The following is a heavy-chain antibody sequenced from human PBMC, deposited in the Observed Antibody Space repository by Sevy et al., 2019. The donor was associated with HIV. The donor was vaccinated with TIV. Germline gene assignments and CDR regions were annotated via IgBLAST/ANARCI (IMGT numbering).Heavy chain of an antibody. CDR2: MYYSGST. J-gene: IGHJ6*02. CDR3: ASLPPGTVTPALDYYYYYGMDV. V-gene: IGHV4-39*01. CDR1: GGSISSSSYY. D-gene: IGHD4-4*01. Sequence: SETLSLTCTVSGGSISSSSYYWGWIRQPPGKGLEWIGSMYYSGSTYYNPSLKSRVTISVDTSKNQFSLKLGSLPAADTAVYYCASLPPGTVTPALDYYYYYGMDVWGQGTTVTVSS.